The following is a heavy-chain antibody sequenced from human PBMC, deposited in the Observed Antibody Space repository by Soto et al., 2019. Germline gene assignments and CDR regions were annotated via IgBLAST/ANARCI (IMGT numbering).Heavy chain of an antibody. CDR2: INHSGST. V-gene: IGHV4-34*01. Sequence: QVQLQQWGAGLLKPSETLSLTCAVYGGSFSGYYWSWIRQPPGKGLEWIGEINHSGSTNYNPSLKSLVTISVDTSENQFSLKLSSVTAADTAVYSCARGGDSGYDSDYWGQGTLVTVSS. CDR1: GGSFSGYY. D-gene: IGHD5-12*01. CDR3: ARGGDSGYDSDY. J-gene: IGHJ4*02.